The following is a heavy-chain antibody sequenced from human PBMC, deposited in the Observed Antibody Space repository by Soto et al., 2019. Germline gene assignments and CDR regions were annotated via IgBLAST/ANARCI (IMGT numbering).Heavy chain of an antibody. D-gene: IGHD2-15*01. V-gene: IGHV3-23*01. CDR3: AKGDQRYCSGGSCYTLDY. CDR1: GFTFSSYA. J-gene: IGHJ4*02. Sequence: EVQLLESGGGLVQPGGSLRLSCAASGFTFSSYAMSWVRQAPGKGLEWVSAISGSGGSTYYADSVKGRFTISRDNSKNTLYLQMNSLRAEDTAVYYCAKGDQRYCSGGSCYTLDYWGKGTLVTVSS. CDR2: ISGSGGST.